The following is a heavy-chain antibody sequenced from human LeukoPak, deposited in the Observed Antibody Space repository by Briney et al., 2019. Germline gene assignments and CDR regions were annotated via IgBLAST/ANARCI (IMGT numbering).Heavy chain of an antibody. V-gene: IGHV3-23*01. Sequence: GGSLRLSCAASGSTFSSYAMSWVRQAPGKGLEWVSAISGSGGSTYYADSVKGRFTISRDNSKNTLYLQMNSLRAEDTAVYYCAKDRRGWLQSFFDYWGQGTLVTVSS. CDR1: GSTFSSYA. CDR2: ISGSGGST. J-gene: IGHJ4*02. D-gene: IGHD5-24*01. CDR3: AKDRRGWLQSFFDY.